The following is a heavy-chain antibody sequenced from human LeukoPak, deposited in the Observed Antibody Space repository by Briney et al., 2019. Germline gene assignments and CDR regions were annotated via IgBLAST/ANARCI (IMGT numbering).Heavy chain of an antibody. CDR3: ASPTAMVRVSDAFDI. J-gene: IGHJ3*02. D-gene: IGHD5-18*01. V-gene: IGHV1-69*05. Sequence: SVKVSCKASGGTFSSYAISWVRQAPGQGLEWMGGIIPIFGTANYAQKFQGRVTITTDESTSTAYMELSSLRSEDTAVYYCASPTAMVRVSDAFDIWGQGTMVTVSS. CDR2: IIPIFGTA. CDR1: GGTFSSYA.